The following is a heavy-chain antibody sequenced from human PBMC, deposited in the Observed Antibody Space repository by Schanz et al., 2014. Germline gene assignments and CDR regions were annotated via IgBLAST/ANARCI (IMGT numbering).Heavy chain of an antibody. CDR3: ARSGSSNWYFFDY. J-gene: IGHJ4*02. D-gene: IGHD6-13*01. Sequence: QVQLVQSGAEVKKPGASVKVSCKASGYTFTSYGISWVRQAPGQGLEWLGIINPSGVNTSSAQEFQGRVTITRDPLASTAYMEVSSLRAEDTAVYYCARSGSSNWYFFDYWGQGTLVTVSS. CDR1: GYTFTSYG. CDR2: INPSGVNT. V-gene: IGHV1-46*01.